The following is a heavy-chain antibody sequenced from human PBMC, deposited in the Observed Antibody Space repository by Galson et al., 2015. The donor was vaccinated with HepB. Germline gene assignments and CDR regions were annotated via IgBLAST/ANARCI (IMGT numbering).Heavy chain of an antibody. Sequence: SVKVSCKASGYTFTSYAMNWVRQAPGQGLEWMGWINTNTGNPTYAQGFTGRFVFSLDTSVSTAYLQISSLKAEDTAVYYCAREVTLDYGDYVAHFDYWGQGTLVTVSS. CDR2: INTNTGNP. D-gene: IGHD4-17*01. J-gene: IGHJ4*02. V-gene: IGHV7-4-1*02. CDR1: GYTFTSYA. CDR3: AREVTLDYGDYVAHFDY.